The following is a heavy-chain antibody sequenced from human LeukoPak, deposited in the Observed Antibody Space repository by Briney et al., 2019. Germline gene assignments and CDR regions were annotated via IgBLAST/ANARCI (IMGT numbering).Heavy chain of an antibody. D-gene: IGHD2-15*01. Sequence: GGSLRLSCAASGFTFSSYAMHWVRQAPGKGLEWVSGISWNSGSIGYADSVKGRFTISRDNARNSLYLQMNSLRAEDTALYYCAKVAVVVVAAAHTYFDYWGQGTLVTVSS. CDR1: GFTFSSYA. V-gene: IGHV3-9*01. J-gene: IGHJ4*02. CDR3: AKVAVVVVAAAHTYFDY. CDR2: ISWNSGSI.